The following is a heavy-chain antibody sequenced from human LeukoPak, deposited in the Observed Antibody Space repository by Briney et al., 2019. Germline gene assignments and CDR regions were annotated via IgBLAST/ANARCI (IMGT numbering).Heavy chain of an antibody. Sequence: GGSLRLSCAASGFTFSSYGMHWVRQAPGKGLEWVAVISYDGSNKYYADSVKGLFTISTHTSKNTLYLQMNSLSAEDTAVSYCAKWSQLRYFDWPSPPDFQHWGQGTLVTVSS. J-gene: IGHJ1*01. V-gene: IGHV3-30*18. CDR2: ISYDGSNK. CDR1: GFTFSSYG. D-gene: IGHD3-9*01. CDR3: AKWSQLRYFDWPSPPDFQH.